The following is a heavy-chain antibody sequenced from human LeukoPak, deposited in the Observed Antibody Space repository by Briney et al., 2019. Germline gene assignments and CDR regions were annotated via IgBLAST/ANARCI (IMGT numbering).Heavy chain of an antibody. CDR1: GGTFSNYA. V-gene: IGHV1-69*06. J-gene: IGHJ6*03. Sequence: SVKVSCKASGGTFSNYAISWVRQAPGQGLEWMGGIIPIFGTANYAQKFRGRVTITADKSTRTAYMELSSLRSEDTAVYYCARVYGDYPYYYYMDVWGKGTTVTVSS. D-gene: IGHD4-17*01. CDR2: IIPIFGTA. CDR3: ARVYGDYPYYYYMDV.